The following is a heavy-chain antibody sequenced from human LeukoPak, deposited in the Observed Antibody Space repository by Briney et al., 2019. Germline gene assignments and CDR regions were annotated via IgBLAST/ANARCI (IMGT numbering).Heavy chain of an antibody. CDR1: GGSISSGSYY. V-gene: IGHV4-61*02. CDR2: IYTSGST. D-gene: IGHD4-23*01. Sequence: PSETLSLTCTVSGGSISSGSYYWSWIRQPARKGLEWVGRIYTSGSTNYNPSLKSRVTISVVTSKNQFSLKLSSVTAADTAVYYCASSTMVVTPLSDHIDYWGQGTLVTVSS. J-gene: IGHJ4*02. CDR3: ASSTMVVTPLSDHIDY.